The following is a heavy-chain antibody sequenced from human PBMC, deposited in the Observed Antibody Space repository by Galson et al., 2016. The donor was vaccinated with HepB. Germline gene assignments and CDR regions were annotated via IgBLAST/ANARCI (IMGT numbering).Heavy chain of an antibody. CDR1: GGSFSGYY. CDR3: ARGLTLGLER. CDR2: VYYGGAT. V-gene: IGHV4-34*01. J-gene: IGHJ4*02. D-gene: IGHD1-1*01. Sequence: SETLSLTCGFSGGSFSGYYRTWIRQPPGKGLEWIGEVYYGGATNYNPSLKSRVTISVDTSKIQFSLKLKSVTAADTAVYYCARGLTLGLERWGQGTLVTVSS.